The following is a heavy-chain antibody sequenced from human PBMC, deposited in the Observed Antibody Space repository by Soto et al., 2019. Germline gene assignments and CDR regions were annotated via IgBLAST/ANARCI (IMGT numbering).Heavy chain of an antibody. V-gene: IGHV3-33*01. CDR3: ARDPFYRCSGSHDY. CDR2: IWYDGSNK. D-gene: IGHD3-3*01. Sequence: QVQLVESGGCVVQPGRSLRLSCAASGFTFSSYGMHWVRQAPGKGLEWVAVIWYDGSNKYYADSVKGRLTISRDNCKNPLCLYMNSVRAEDTSVYYCARDPFYRCSGSHDYWGQVTLVTVCS. CDR1: GFTFSSYG. J-gene: IGHJ4*02.